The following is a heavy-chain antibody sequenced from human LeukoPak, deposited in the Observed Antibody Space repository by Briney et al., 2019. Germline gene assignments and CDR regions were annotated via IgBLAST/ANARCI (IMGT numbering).Heavy chain of an antibody. CDR3: ARGGGRYCSSTSCYPFDY. D-gene: IGHD2-2*01. CDR1: GFTFSDYY. CDR2: ISGSGSTI. Sequence: GGSLRLSCAASGFTFSDYYMSWIRQAPGKGLGWVSYISGSGSTIDYADSVRGRFTISRASAKNSLYLPMNSLRPEDTAVYYCARGGGRYCSSTSCYPFDYWGQGTLVTVSS. V-gene: IGHV3-11*04. J-gene: IGHJ4*02.